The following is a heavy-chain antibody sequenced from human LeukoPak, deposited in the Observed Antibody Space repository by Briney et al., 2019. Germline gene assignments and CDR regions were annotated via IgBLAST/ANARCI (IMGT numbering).Heavy chain of an antibody. Sequence: GGSLRLSCAASGFTFSSYSMNWVRQAPGKGLEWVSSISSSSSYIYYADSVKGRFTISRDNAKNSLYLQMNSLRAEDTAVYYCARTGGDLVGATPDYWGQGTLVTVSS. CDR2: ISSSSSYI. V-gene: IGHV3-21*01. CDR1: GFTFSSYS. D-gene: IGHD1-26*01. CDR3: ARTGGDLVGATPDY. J-gene: IGHJ4*02.